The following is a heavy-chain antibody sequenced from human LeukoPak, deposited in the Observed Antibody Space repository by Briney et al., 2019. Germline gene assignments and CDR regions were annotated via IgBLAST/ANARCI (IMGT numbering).Heavy chain of an antibody. Sequence: LSLTCAVSGGSISSGGYSWSWVRQAPGKGLEWVSAISGSGGSTYYADSVKGRFTISRDNSKNTLYLQMNSLRAEDTAVYYCAKARYSSSWYNWFDPWGQGTLVTVSS. V-gene: IGHV3-23*01. CDR1: GGSISSGGYS. CDR3: AKARYSSSWYNWFDP. D-gene: IGHD6-13*01. CDR2: ISGSGGST. J-gene: IGHJ5*02.